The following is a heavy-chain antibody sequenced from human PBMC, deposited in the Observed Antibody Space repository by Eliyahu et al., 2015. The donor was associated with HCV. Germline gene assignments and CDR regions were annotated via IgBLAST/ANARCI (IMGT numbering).Heavy chain of an antibody. CDR1: GFTFSSYS. Sequence: EVQLVESGGGLVKPGGSLRLSCAASGFTFSSYSXNWVRQAPGKGLEWGGSISSSSSYIYYADSVKGRFTISRDNAKNSLYLQMNTLRAEDTAVYYCARGTSDVLLWFGELSNYYYGMDVWGQGTTVTVSS. CDR2: ISSSSSYI. D-gene: IGHD3-10*01. CDR3: ARGTSDVLLWFGELSNYYYGMDV. J-gene: IGHJ6*02. V-gene: IGHV3-21*01.